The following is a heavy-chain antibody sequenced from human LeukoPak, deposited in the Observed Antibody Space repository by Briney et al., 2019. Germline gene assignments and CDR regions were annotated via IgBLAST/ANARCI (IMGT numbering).Heavy chain of an antibody. CDR1: GFTFDDYA. CDR3: AKDIRVLKREYYYGMDV. CDR2: ISWNSGSI. V-gene: IGHV3-9*01. J-gene: IGHJ6*02. Sequence: GRSLRLSCAASGFTFDDYAMHWVRHAPGKGLEWVSGISWNSGSIGYADSVKGRFTISRDNAKNSLYLQMNSLRAEDTALYYCAKDIRVLKREYYYGMDVWGQGTTVTVSS.